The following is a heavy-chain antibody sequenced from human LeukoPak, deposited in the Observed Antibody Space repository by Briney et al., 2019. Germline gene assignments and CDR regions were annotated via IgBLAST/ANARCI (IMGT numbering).Heavy chain of an antibody. CDR1: GYTFTGYY. V-gene: IGHV1-2*02. CDR2: INPNSGGA. D-gene: IGHD6-25*01. Sequence: ASVKVSCKASGYTFTGYYMHWVRQAPGQGLEWMGWINPNSGGANYAQKFQGRVTMTRDTSISTAYMELSRLRSDDTAVYYCASSSGPLWCGDYCGQGTLVTVSS. J-gene: IGHJ4*02. CDR3: ASSSGPLWCGDY.